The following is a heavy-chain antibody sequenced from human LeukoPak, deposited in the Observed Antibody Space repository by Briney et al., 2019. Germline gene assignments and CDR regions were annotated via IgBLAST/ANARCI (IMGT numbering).Heavy chain of an antibody. Sequence: PSETLSLTCTVSGGSISSYYWSWIRQPPGKGLEWIGYIYYSGSTNYNPSLKSRVTISVDTSKNQFSLKLSSVTAADTAVYYCARDRGSGYDILTGDYYYYMDVWGKGTTVTISS. CDR1: GGSISSYY. CDR3: ARDRGSGYDILTGDYYYYMDV. CDR2: IYYSGST. J-gene: IGHJ6*03. D-gene: IGHD3-9*01. V-gene: IGHV4-59*01.